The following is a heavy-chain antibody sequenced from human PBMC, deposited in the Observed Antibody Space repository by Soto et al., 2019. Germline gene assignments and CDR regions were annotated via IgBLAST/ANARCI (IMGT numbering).Heavy chain of an antibody. CDR3: ARDRNYDFWSGYLYYFDY. D-gene: IGHD3-3*01. CDR2: ISSSSSTI. CDR1: GFTFSSYS. Sequence: EVQLVESAGGLVQPGGSLRLSCAASGFTFSSYSMNCVRQAPGKGLEWVPYISSSSSTIYYADSVKGRFTISRDNAKNSLYLQMTRLRDDDTDVYYCARDRNYDFWSGYLYYFDYWGQGTLVTVSS. J-gene: IGHJ4*02. V-gene: IGHV3-48*02.